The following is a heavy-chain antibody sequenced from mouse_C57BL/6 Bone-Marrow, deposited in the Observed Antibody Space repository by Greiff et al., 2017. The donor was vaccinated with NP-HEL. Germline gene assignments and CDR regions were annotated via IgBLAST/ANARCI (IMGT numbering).Heavy chain of an antibody. J-gene: IGHJ4*01. V-gene: IGHV1-55*01. D-gene: IGHD1-1*01. CDR1: GYTFTSYW. CDR2: IYPGSGST. Sequence: VQLQQPGAELVKPGASVKMSCKASGYTFTSYWITWVKQRPGQGLEWIGDIYPGSGSTNYNEKFKSKATLTVDTSSSTAYMQLSSLTSEDSAVYYCARIYYGSVLYAMDYWGQGTSVTVSS. CDR3: ARIYYGSVLYAMDY.